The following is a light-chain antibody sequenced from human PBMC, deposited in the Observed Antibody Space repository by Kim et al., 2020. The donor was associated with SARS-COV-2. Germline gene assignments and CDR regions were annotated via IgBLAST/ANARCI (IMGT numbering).Light chain of an antibody. Sequence: ALGRTVRITCQGDSLRSYYASWYQQKPGQAPVLVIYGKNNRPSGIPDRFSGYSSGNTASLTITGAQAEDEADYYCNSRDSSGNHVVFGGGTQLTVL. CDR1: SLRSYY. J-gene: IGLJ2*01. CDR3: NSRDSSGNHVV. V-gene: IGLV3-19*01. CDR2: GKN.